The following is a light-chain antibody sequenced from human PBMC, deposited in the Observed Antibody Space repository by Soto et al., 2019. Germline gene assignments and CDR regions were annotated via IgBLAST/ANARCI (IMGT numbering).Light chain of an antibody. J-gene: IGKJ3*01. CDR1: QSVSSN. CDR2: GAS. Sequence: ETVMTQSPATLSVSPGEGATLSCRASQSVSSNLAWYQQKPGQPPRLLIYGASTRATGIPARFSGSGSGTEFTLTISSLQSEDFAVYYCQQYHDWPPFTFGPGTKVDIK. CDR3: QQYHDWPPFT. V-gene: IGKV3-15*01.